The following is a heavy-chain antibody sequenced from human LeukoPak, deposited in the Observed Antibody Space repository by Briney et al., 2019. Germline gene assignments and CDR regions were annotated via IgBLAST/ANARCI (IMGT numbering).Heavy chain of an antibody. CDR3: ARGSTMVSDY. J-gene: IGHJ4*02. V-gene: IGHV3-20*04. Sequence: GGSQRLSCAASGFTFDDYGMSWVSQVARRGLEWVSGIDWNGASTGYADSVKGRFTISRDNAKKSLYLQMNSLRAEDTALYYCARGSTMVSDYWGQGARVTVSS. CDR1: GFTFDDYG. D-gene: IGHD3-10*01. CDR2: IDWNGAST.